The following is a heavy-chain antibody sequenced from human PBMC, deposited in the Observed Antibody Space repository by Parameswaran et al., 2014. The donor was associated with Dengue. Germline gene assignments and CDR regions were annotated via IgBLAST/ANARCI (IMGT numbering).Heavy chain of an antibody. J-gene: IGHJ6*02. Sequence: WIRQPPGKGLEWVAAISYDGSNKYYADSVKGRFTISRDNSQYTLYLQMNSLRGDDTAVYYCVHWDGPGEGMGYYGVDVWGQGTTVTVSS. D-gene: IGHD7-27*01. V-gene: IGHV3-30*03. CDR3: VHWDGPGEGMGYYGVDV. CDR2: ISYDGSNK.